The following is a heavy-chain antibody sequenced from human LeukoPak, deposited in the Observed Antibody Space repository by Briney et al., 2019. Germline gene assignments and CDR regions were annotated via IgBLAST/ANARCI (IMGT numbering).Heavy chain of an antibody. J-gene: IGHJ4*02. CDR3: AHRDTAMVRVDY. CDR1: GFTFSSHT. CDR2: IKSKTDGGTT. Sequence: SGGSLRLSCAASGFTFSSHTMSWVRQAPGKGLEWVGRIKSKTDGGTTDYAAPVKGRFTISRDDSKNTLYLQMSSLKTEDTAVYFCAHRDTAMVRVDYWGQGTLVTVSS. D-gene: IGHD5-18*01. V-gene: IGHV3-15*01.